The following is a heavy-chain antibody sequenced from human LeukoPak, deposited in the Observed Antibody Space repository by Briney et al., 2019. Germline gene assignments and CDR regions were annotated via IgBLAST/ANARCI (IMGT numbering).Heavy chain of an antibody. CDR1: GYTFTSNY. CDR2: ISPSGGST. J-gene: IGHJ3*02. V-gene: IGHV1-46*01. D-gene: IGHD3-22*01. CDR3: ARAGIWDYSDSSGYHNGAFDI. Sequence: ASVKVSCKAFGYTFTSNYMHWVRQAPGQGPEWMGVISPSGGSTTYAQKFQGRVTLTRDMSTSTDYLELSSLRSDNTAVYYCARAGIWDYSDSSGYHNGAFDIWGQGTMVTVSS.